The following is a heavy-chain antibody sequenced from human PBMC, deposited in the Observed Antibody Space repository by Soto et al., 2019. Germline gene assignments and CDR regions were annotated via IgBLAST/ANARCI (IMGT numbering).Heavy chain of an antibody. CDR1: GYTFTSYA. V-gene: IGHV1-3*01. Sequence: GASVKVSCKASGYTFTSYAMDWVRQAPGQRLEWMGWINAGNGNTKYSQKFQGRVTITRDTSASTAYMELSSLRSEDTAVYYCARNLMDYDILTGYSMAYYFDSWGQGTLVTVSS. J-gene: IGHJ4*02. CDR2: INAGNGNT. CDR3: ARNLMDYDILTGYSMAYYFDS. D-gene: IGHD3-9*01.